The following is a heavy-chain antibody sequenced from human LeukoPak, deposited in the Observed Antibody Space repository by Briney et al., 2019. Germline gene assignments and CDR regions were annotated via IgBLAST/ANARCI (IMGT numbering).Heavy chain of an antibody. CDR1: GGSISSSSYY. CDR2: IYYSGST. J-gene: IGHJ3*02. CDR3: ARRGYLRGTTVTTWRAAFDI. V-gene: IGHV4-39*07. Sequence: ASETLSLTCTVSGGSISSSSYYWGWIRQPPGKGLEWIGSIYYSGSTYYNPSLKSRVTISVDTSKNHFSLNLSSVTAADTAVYYCARRGYLRGTTVTTWRAAFDIWGQGTMVTVSS. D-gene: IGHD4-17*01.